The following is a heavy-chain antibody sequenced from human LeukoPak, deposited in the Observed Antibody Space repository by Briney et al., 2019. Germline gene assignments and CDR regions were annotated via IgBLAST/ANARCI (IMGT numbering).Heavy chain of an antibody. CDR3: ARGGKGNADGYNQALNY. CDR2: INPSGGST. V-gene: IGHV1-46*01. D-gene: IGHD5-24*01. Sequence: ASVTVSCSASGYTFTNYYIHWVRQAPGQGLEWMGIINPSGGSTSYAQKFQGRVTMTRDTSTSTVYMELSSLRSEDTAVYYCARGGKGNADGYNQALNYWGQGTLVTVSS. CDR1: GYTFTNYY. J-gene: IGHJ4*02.